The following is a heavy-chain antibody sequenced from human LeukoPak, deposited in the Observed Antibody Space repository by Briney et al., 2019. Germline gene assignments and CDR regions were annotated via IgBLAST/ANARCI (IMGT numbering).Heavy chain of an antibody. V-gene: IGHV4-61*02. CDR1: GGSISSGSYY. D-gene: IGHD6-13*01. CDR3: ARDPTGWGSWNAFDI. Sequence: PSETLSLTCTVSGGSISSGSYYWRWIRQPAGKGLEWIGRIYTSGSTNYNPSLKSRVTISVDTSKNQFSLKLSSVTAADPAVYYCARDPTGWGSWNAFDIWGQGTMVTVSS. CDR2: IYTSGST. J-gene: IGHJ3*02.